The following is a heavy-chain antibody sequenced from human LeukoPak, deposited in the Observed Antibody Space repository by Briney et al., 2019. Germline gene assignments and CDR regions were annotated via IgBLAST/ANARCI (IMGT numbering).Heavy chain of an antibody. V-gene: IGHV3-30*18. Sequence: PGGSLRLSCEASGFTFSNYAMHWVRRAPGKGLEWVALISYDGSTKHYADSVKGRFTISRDNSKNTLSLQINSLRSEDTAVYYCAKSDTRITMIVVVIGPFDYWGQGTLVTVSS. CDR2: ISYDGSTK. CDR3: AKSDTRITMIVVVIGPFDY. CDR1: GFTFSNYA. J-gene: IGHJ4*02. D-gene: IGHD3-22*01.